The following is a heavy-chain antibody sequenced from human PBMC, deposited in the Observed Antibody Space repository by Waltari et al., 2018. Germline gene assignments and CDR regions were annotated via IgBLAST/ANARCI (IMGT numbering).Heavy chain of an antibody. V-gene: IGHV4-38-2*02. CDR2: IHHSASA. D-gene: IGHD3-10*01. Sequence: QVQLQESGPGLVKPSETLSRTGTVSGYSISSGFYWGWSRQPPGKGLEWIGNIHHSASAYYHPSLKRRVTISVDTSKTQFSLKLSSVPAADPSIYYCARVGYYGSGTNDYWGQGTLVTVSS. CDR3: ARVGYYGSGTNDY. J-gene: IGHJ4*02. CDR1: GYSISSGFY.